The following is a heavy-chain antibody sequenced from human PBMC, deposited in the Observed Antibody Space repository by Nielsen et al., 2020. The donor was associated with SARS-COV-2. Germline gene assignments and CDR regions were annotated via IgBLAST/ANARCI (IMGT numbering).Heavy chain of an antibody. CDR1: GFTFSRYW. CDR2: MNQDGTEK. J-gene: IGHJ2*01. CDR3: AKLGHSGYDDYFDL. V-gene: IGHV3-7*03. Sequence: GESLKISCTASGFTFSRYWMSWVRQAPGKGLEWVANMNQDGTEKNYVDSVKGRFTISRDNARNSLYLQMNSLRAEDTALYYCAKLGHSGYDDYFDLWGRGTLVTVSS. D-gene: IGHD5-12*01.